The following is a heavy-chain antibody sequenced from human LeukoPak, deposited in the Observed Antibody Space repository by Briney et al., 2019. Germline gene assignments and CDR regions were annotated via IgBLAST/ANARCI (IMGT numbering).Heavy chain of an antibody. V-gene: IGHV1-18*01. D-gene: IGHD3-3*01. CDR2: ISAYNGNT. CDR1: GYTFTSYG. Sequence: ASVKVSCKASGYTFTSYGISWVRQAPGQGLEWMGWISAYNGNTNYAQKLQGRVTMTTDTSTSTAYMELRSLRSDDTAVYYCARASSPTYYDFWSGYSIDVNWFDPWGQGTLVTVSS. J-gene: IGHJ5*02. CDR3: ARASSPTYYDFWSGYSIDVNWFDP.